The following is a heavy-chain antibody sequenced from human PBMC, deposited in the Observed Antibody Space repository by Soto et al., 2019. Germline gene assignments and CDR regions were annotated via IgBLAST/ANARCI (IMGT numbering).Heavy chain of an antibody. Sequence: EVQLVESGGGLVKPGGSLRLSCVASGFTFSYFTLNWVRQAPGKGLEWLSSIDGSSNAIYYADSLQGRFTISRDNARSSLHLHLNSLRVEDTGIYYCATARMAPTSQEAYWGQGTLVTVSS. D-gene: IGHD2-8*01. CDR1: GFTFSYFT. CDR2: IDGSSNAI. V-gene: IGHV3-21*01. J-gene: IGHJ4*02. CDR3: ATARMAPTSQEAY.